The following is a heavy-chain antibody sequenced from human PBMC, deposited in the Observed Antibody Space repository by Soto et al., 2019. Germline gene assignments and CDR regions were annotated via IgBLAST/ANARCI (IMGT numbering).Heavy chain of an antibody. CDR3: AGMPYTSGLRFDP. CDR2: IYHSGVT. D-gene: IGHD6-19*01. Sequence: PSETLSLTCSFYGDSSSTSTYSWSWIRQPPGKALEWVGFIYHSGVTSYNPSLKSRVSISLDMSNNQCTLNLRSVTAADTAVYYCAGMPYTSGLRFDPWGPGTLVTVSS. V-gene: IGHV4-30-2*01. CDR1: GDSSSTSTYS. J-gene: IGHJ5*02.